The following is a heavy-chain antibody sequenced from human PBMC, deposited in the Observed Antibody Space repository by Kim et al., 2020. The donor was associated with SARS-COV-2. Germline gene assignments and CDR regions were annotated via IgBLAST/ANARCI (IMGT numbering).Heavy chain of an antibody. CDR2: ISYDGSNK. V-gene: IGHV3-33*05. CDR3: ARDRGGGIVDTAMVRVNDYYYYYGMDV. D-gene: IGHD5-18*01. CDR1: GFTFSSYG. Sequence: GGSLRLSCAASGFTFSSYGMHWVRQAPGKGLEWVAVISYDGSNKYYADSVKGRFTISRDNSKNTLYLQMNSLRAEDTAVYYCARDRGGGIVDTAMVRVNDYYYYYGMDVWGQGTTVTVSS. J-gene: IGHJ6*02.